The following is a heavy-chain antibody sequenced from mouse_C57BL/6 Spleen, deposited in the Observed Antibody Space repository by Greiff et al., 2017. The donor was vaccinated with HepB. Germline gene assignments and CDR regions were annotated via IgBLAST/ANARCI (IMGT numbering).Heavy chain of an antibody. Sequence: QVQLQQSGAELAKPGASVKLSCKASGYTFTSYWMHWVKQSPGQGLEWIGYINPSSSYTKYNQKFKDKATLTADKSSSTAYMQLSSLTYEDSAVYYCARGSSGYVWFAYWGQGTLVTVSA. J-gene: IGHJ3*01. V-gene: IGHV1-7*01. CDR1: GYTFTSYW. D-gene: IGHD3-2*02. CDR2: INPSSSYT. CDR3: ARGSSGYVWFAY.